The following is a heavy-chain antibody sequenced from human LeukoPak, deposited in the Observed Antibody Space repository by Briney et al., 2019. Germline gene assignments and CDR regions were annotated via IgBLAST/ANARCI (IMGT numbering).Heavy chain of an antibody. CDR2: IRYDGSNK. CDR3: AGASGWYVGY. D-gene: IGHD6-19*01. J-gene: IGHJ4*02. V-gene: IGHV3-30*02. Sequence: GGSLRLSCAASGFTFSSYGMHWVRQAPGKGLEWVAFIRYDGSNKYYADSVKGRFTISRDNSKNTLYLQMNSLRAEDTAVYYRAGASGWYVGYWGQGTLVTVSS. CDR1: GFTFSSYG.